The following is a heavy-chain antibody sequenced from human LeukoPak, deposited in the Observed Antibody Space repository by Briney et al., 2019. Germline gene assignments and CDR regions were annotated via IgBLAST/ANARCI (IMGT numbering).Heavy chain of an antibody. CDR3: ARSRRSGSPSG. CDR2: IYYSGST. Sequence: PSETLSLTCTVSGGSISSYYWSWIRQPPGKGLEWIGYIYYSGSTNYNPSLKSRVTISVDTSKNQFSLKLSSVTAADTAVYYCARSRRSGSPSGWGQGTMVTVSS. V-gene: IGHV4-59*01. D-gene: IGHD1-26*01. J-gene: IGHJ3*01. CDR1: GGSISSYY.